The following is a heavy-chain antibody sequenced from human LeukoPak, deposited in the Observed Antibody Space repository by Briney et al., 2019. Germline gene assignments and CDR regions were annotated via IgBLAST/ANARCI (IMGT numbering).Heavy chain of an antibody. J-gene: IGHJ4*02. CDR3: ARDLQWNFD. CDR1: GFNFISYS. CDR2: ISSTTFT. Sequence: GGSLRLSCAASGFNFISYSMNWVRRAPGKGLEWVSYISSTTFTYYADSVKGRFTISRDNAKNSLYLQMNNLRAEDTAVYYCARDLQWNFDWGQGTLVTVSS. D-gene: IGHD1-7*01. V-gene: IGHV3-48*01.